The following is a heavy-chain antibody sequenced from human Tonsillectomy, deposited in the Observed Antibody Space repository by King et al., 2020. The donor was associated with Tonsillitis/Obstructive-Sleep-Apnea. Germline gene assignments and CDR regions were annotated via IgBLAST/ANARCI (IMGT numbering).Heavy chain of an antibody. CDR3: AGAGNRMIRGVILDY. J-gene: IGHJ4*02. Sequence: QLVQSGAEVKKPGASVKVSCKATGNTFTDHYIHWVRQAPGQGLEWMGIINPSDSTTTYARKFQGRVTVTRDTSTNTVYMQLSSLRSEDTAVYYWAGAGNRMIRGVILDYWGQGTLVTVSS. CDR1: GNTFTDHY. D-gene: IGHD3-10*01. V-gene: IGHV1-46*01. CDR2: INPSDSTT.